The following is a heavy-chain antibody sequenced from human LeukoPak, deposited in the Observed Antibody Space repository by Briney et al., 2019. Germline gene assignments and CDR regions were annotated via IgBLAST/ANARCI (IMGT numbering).Heavy chain of an antibody. CDR1: GFTFSSYA. Sequence: PGGSLRLSCAASGFTFSSYAMHWVRQAPGKGLEWVAVISYDGSNKYYADSVKGRFTISRDNSKNTLYLQMNSLRAEDTAVYYCASRNYGVFDYWGQGTLVTVSS. J-gene: IGHJ4*02. D-gene: IGHD4-17*01. CDR3: ASRNYGVFDY. V-gene: IGHV3-30-3*01. CDR2: ISYDGSNK.